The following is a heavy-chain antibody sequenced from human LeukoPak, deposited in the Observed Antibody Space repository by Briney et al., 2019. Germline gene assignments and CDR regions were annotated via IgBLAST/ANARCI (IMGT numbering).Heavy chain of an antibody. Sequence: GGSLRLSCAASGFTFSDYYMSWIRQAPGKGLEWVSYISSSGSTIYYAYSVKGRFTISRDNAKNSLYLQMNSLRAEDTAVYYCAASPLPYYFDYWGQGTLVTVSS. CDR2: ISSSGSTI. J-gene: IGHJ4*02. CDR3: AASPLPYYFDY. CDR1: GFTFSDYY. V-gene: IGHV3-11*01.